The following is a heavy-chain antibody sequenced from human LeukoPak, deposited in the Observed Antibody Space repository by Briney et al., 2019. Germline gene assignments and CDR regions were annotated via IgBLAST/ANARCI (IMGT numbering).Heavy chain of an antibody. CDR1: GYSFTSYW. J-gene: IGHJ6*02. Sequence: GESLKISCKGSGYSFTSYWIGWVRQMPGKGLEWMGIIYPGDSDTRYSPSFQGQVTISADKSISTAYLQWSSLKASDTAMYYCARQKDSGGSGYYYYYYGMDVWAKGPRSPSP. D-gene: IGHD3-22*01. V-gene: IGHV5-51*01. CDR3: ARQKDSGGSGYYYYYYGMDV. CDR2: IYPGDSDT.